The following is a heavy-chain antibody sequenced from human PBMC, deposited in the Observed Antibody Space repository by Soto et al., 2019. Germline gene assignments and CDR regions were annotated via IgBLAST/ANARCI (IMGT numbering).Heavy chain of an antibody. CDR1: GFTFTSYA. D-gene: IGHD6-13*01. CDR2: ISYDGSNK. J-gene: IGHJ4*02. V-gene: IGHV3-30-3*01. Sequence: VQLVESGGGVVQPGRSLRLSCAASGFTFTSYAMHWVRQAPGKGLEGVAVISYDGSNKYYADSVKGRFTISRDNSKNTLYLQIDSLRLEDTAVYYCARENRIAAAGPPEFDYWGQGTLVTVSS. CDR3: ARENRIAAAGPPEFDY.